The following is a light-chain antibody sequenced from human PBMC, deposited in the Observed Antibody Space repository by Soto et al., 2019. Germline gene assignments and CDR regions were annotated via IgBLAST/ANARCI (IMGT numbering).Light chain of an antibody. J-gene: IGLJ1*01. CDR3: CSYTSSGIFV. Sequence: QSVLTQPASVSGSPGQSITISCTGTSSDVGGYKYVSWYQQHPGKAPKLMIYEVSNRPSGVSNRFSGSKSGNTASLTISGLQAEEEADYYCCSYTSSGIFVFGTETKLTVL. CDR2: EVS. CDR1: SSDVGGYKY. V-gene: IGLV2-14*01.